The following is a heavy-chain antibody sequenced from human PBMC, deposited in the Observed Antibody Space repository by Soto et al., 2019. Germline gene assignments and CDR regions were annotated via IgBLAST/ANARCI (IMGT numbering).Heavy chain of an antibody. CDR1: GGSISSYY. V-gene: IGHV4-59*01. CDR3: ARDSLYPRNYYGMDV. Sequence: SETLSLTCTVSGGSISSYYWSWIRQPPGKGLEWIGYIYYSGSTNYNPSLKSRVTISVDTSKNQFSLKLSSVTAADTAVYYCARDSLYPRNYYGMDVWGQGTTVTVSS. CDR2: IYYSGST. J-gene: IGHJ6*02.